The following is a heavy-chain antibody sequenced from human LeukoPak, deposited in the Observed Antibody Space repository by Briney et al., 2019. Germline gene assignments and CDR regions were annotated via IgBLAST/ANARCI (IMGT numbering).Heavy chain of an antibody. CDR3: ASVDISMDV. J-gene: IGHJ6*04. V-gene: IGHV4-39*01. D-gene: IGHD2-2*03. CDR2: IYYSGST. CDR1: GGSISSSSYY. Sequence: PSETLSLTXTVSGGSISSSSYYWSWIRQPPGKGLEWIGSIYYSGSTYYNPSLKSRVTISVDTSKNQFSLKLSSVTAADTAVYYCASVDISMDVWGKGTTVTVSS.